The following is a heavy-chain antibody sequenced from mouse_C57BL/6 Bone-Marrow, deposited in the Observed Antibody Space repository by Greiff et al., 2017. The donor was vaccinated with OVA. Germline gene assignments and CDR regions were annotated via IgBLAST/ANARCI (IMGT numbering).Heavy chain of an antibody. J-gene: IGHJ1*03. V-gene: IGHV3-8*01. CDR1: GYSITSDY. D-gene: IGHD2-3*01. CDR3: AKSGIYEGYTRYIDV. CDR2: ISYSGST. Sequence: EVHLVESGPGLAKPSQTLSLTCSVTGYSITSDYWNWIRNFPGNTLEYMGYISYSGSTYYNPSLKRRISLTRITSKNQYYLQLNSGTTEDTATYDCAKSGIYEGYTRYIDVWGTGTTVTVSS.